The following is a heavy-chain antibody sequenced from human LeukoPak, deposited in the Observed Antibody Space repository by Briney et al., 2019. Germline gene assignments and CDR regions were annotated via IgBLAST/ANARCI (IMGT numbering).Heavy chain of an antibody. J-gene: IGHJ4*02. V-gene: IGHV4-59*01. CDR2: IYYSGST. CDR3: ARDPIVGATGNYFDY. Sequence: PSETLSLTCTVSGGSISSYYWSWIRQPPGKGLEWIGYIYYSGSTNYNPSLKSRVTISVDTSKNQFSLKLSPVTAADTAVYYCARDPIVGATGNYFDYWGQGTLVTVSS. CDR1: GGSISSYY. D-gene: IGHD1-26*01.